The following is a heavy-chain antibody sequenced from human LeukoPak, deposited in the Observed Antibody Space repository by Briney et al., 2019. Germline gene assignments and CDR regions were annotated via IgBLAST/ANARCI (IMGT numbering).Heavy chain of an antibody. J-gene: IGHJ6*03. CDR2: IIPTLDTP. D-gene: IGHD3-22*01. CDR1: GGTFSSYA. V-gene: IGHV1-69*13. CDR3: ARDDDRPNYLFYMDV. Sequence: SVKVSCKASGGTFSSYAISWVRQAPGQGFEWMGGIIPTLDTPHYAQKFQGRVTITSDESATTAYMELGSLRSEDTAAYYCARDDDRPNYLFYMDVWGKGTTVTVSS.